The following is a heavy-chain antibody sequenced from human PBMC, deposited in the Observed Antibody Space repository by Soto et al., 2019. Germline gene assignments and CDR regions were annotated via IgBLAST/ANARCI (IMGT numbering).Heavy chain of an antibody. CDR1: GFTFSRYD. CDR3: ARGALGFDP. V-gene: IGHV3-13*04. J-gene: IGHJ5*02. D-gene: IGHD6-6*01. CDR2: IGTSGDT. Sequence: EVQVVESGGGLVQPGGSLRLSCAASGFTFSRYDLHGVRQATGRGLEWVSGIGTSGDTYYARSVKGRFTISRENAKNSVYLQMNSLRAGDTAVYYCARGALGFDPWGQGTLVAVSS.